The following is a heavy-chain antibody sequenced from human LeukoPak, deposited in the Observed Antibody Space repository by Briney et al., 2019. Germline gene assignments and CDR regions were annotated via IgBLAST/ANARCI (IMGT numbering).Heavy chain of an antibody. CDR3: AREGDSSGWYYFDY. CDR2: ISSSSSYI. Sequence: PGGSLRLSCAASGFTFSSYSMNWVRQAPGKGLEWVSPISSSSSYIYYADSVKGRFTISRDNAKSSLYLQMNSLRAEDTAVYYCAREGDSSGWYYFDYWGQGTLVTVSS. J-gene: IGHJ4*02. V-gene: IGHV3-21*01. D-gene: IGHD6-19*01. CDR1: GFTFSSYS.